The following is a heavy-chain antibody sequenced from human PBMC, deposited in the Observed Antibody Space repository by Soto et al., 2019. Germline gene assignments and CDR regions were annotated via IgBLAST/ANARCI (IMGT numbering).Heavy chain of an antibody. J-gene: IGHJ3*01. CDR1: GFTFSSYW. CDR3: AKDRGIIVKAGDAFDV. V-gene: IGHV3-74*01. Sequence: VGSLRLSCAASGFTFSSYWMHWVRQAPGKGLVWVSRINSGDRTYYADSVKGRFTISRDRSKNTVSLQMDSLRAEDTAVYYCAKDRGIIVKAGDAFDVWGQGTKVTVSS. D-gene: IGHD3-16*02. CDR2: INSGDRT.